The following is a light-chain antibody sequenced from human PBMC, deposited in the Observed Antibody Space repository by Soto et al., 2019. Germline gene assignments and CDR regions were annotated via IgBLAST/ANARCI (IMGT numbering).Light chain of an antibody. J-gene: IGKJ4*01. CDR3: QQYDIFSLT. CDR2: KAS. V-gene: IGKV1-5*03. Sequence: DIQMTQSPSTLSASVGDRVTITCRASQSISSWLAWYQQKPGKAPKRLICKASTLESGIPSRFSGGGSGTEFTLTISSLQPDDFATYYCQQYDIFSLTFGGGTKVEVK. CDR1: QSISSW.